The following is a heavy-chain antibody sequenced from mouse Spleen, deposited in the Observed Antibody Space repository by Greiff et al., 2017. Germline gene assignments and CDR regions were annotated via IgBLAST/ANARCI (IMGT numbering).Heavy chain of an antibody. CDR2: IYPGDGDT. V-gene: IGHV1-87*01. J-gene: IGHJ2*01. Sequence: VQLQQSGAELARPGASVKLSCKASGYTFTSYWMQWVKQRPGQGLEWIGAIYPGDGDTRYTQKFKGKATLTADKSSSTAYMQLSSLASEDSAVYYCALITTVPFDYWGQGTTLTVSS. CDR3: ALITTVPFDY. D-gene: IGHD1-2*01. CDR1: GYTFTSYW.